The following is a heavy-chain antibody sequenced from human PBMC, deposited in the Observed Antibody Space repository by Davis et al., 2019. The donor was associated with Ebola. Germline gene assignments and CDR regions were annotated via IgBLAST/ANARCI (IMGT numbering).Heavy chain of an antibody. D-gene: IGHD3-3*01. CDR3: ARDSYDFWSGYSHYYYGMDV. CDR2: ISTSSSTR. V-gene: IGHV3-48*02. Sequence: GGSLRLSCAASGFTFSSYSMNWVRQAPGKGLEWVSYISTSSSTRYYADSVRGRFTISRDNAKNSLYLQMNSLRDEDTAVYYCARDSYDFWSGYSHYYYGMDVWGKGTTVTVSS. J-gene: IGHJ6*04. CDR1: GFTFSSYS.